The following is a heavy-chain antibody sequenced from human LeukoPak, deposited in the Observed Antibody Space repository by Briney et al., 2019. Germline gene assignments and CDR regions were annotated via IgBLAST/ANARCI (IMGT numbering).Heavy chain of an antibody. CDR3: ARKRGFYFDY. V-gene: IGHV4-39*07. J-gene: IGHJ4*02. CDR1: SDFFSSITDY. Sequence: SETLSLTCTVSSDFFSSITDYWAWIRKPPGKGLEWIASGDYSGGTYYNPSLESRVAISADMSKNQISLKLSSVTAADTAVYYCARKRGFYFDYWGQGTLVTVSS. CDR2: GDYSGGT. D-gene: IGHD3-16*01.